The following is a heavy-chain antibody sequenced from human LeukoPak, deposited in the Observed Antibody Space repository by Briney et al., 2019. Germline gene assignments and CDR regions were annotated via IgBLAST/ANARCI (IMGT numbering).Heavy chain of an antibody. D-gene: IGHD4-23*01. V-gene: IGHV3-20*04. J-gene: IGHJ4*02. CDR2: INWNGGGT. CDR1: GFTFDDYG. CDR3: SKGWRDMDYGGGLDY. Sequence: GGSLRLSCAASGFTFDDYGMSWVRQVPGKGLEWVSGINWNGGGTAYADSVKGRFTISRDNAKNSLYLQMNSLRAEDTDLYYFSKGWRDMDYGGGLDYWGQGTLVTVSS.